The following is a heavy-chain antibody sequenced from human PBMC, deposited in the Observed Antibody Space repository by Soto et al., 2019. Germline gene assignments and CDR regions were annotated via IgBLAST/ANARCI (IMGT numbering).Heavy chain of an antibody. D-gene: IGHD3-10*01. Sequence: QVQLVQSGAEVKRPGSSVTVSCKASGDTFSFYSINWVRQAPGLGLEWMGRVNPVLSLSNYAQRFQGRGTMTADKSTSTAYMVISSLRSEDTAIYYCATSYGSGYRAFDYWGQGAQVIVSS. CDR1: GDTFSFYS. V-gene: IGHV1-69*02. CDR2: VNPVLSLS. CDR3: ATSYGSGYRAFDY. J-gene: IGHJ4*02.